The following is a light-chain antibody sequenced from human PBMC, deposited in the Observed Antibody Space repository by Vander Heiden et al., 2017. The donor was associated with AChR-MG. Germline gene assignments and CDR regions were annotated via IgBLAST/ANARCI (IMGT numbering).Light chain of an antibody. CDR1: NSNVGSNT. J-gene: IGLJ3*02. CDR2: SND. CDR3: AAWDDTVRGPV. Sequence: QPVLTQPPSASCTPGQRVTISCSGSNSNVGSNTVTWYQQLPGAAPKLLIHSNDQWPSGVPDRFSGSKSGTSASLAISGLQSEDEADYYCAAWDDTVRGPVFGGGTKLTVL. V-gene: IGLV1-44*01.